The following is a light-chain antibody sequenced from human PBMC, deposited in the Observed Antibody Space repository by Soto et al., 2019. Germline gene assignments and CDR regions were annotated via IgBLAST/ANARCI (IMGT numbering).Light chain of an antibody. CDR3: QQYGSSTGLT. CDR1: QSVSSSY. V-gene: IGKV3-20*01. Sequence: EIVLTQSPGTPSLSPGERATLSCRASQSVSSSYLAWYQQKPGQAPRLLVYGASSRATGIPDRFSGSGSGTDFTLTISRLEPEDFAVYYCQQYGSSTGLTFGGGTKVDIK. CDR2: GAS. J-gene: IGKJ4*01.